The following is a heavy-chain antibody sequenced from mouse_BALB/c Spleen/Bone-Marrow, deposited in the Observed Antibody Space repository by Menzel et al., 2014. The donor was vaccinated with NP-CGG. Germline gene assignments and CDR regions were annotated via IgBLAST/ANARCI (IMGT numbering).Heavy chain of an antibody. J-gene: IGHJ4*01. V-gene: IGHV2-9*02. Sequence: VKLVESAPGLVAPSQSLSITCTVSGVSLTSYGVHWVRQPPGKVLEWLGVMWASGIRNYNSTLMSSLSISKDNSKSQVFLKMNSLQTDDSAMYCCARGSYYEGAMDYWGQGTTVTVSS. CDR3: ARGSYYEGAMDY. CDR1: GVSLTSYG. CDR2: MWASGIR. D-gene: IGHD1-1*01.